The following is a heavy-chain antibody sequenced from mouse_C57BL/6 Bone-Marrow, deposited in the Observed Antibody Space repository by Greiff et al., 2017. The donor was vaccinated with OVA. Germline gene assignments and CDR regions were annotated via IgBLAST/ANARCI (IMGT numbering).Heavy chain of an antibody. Sequence: VQVVESGPGLVQPSQSLSITCTVSGFSLTSYGVHWVRQSPGKGLEWLGVIWSGGSTDYNAAFISRLSISKDNSKSQVFFKMNSLQADDTAIYYCASYSKEFAYWGQGTLVTVSA. V-gene: IGHV2-2*01. CDR1: GFSLTSYG. CDR3: ASYSKEFAY. D-gene: IGHD2-5*01. J-gene: IGHJ3*01. CDR2: IWSGGST.